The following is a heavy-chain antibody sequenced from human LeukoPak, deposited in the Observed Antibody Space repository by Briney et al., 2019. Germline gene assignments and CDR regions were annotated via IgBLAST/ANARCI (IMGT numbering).Heavy chain of an antibody. J-gene: IGHJ4*02. Sequence: PGGSLRLSCAASGFTASSNYMSWVRQAPGKGLEWVSVIYSGGSTYYADSVKGRFTVSRDNSKNTLYLQMNSLRAEDTAVYYCARERRGFVDYWGQGTLVTVSS. V-gene: IGHV3-53*01. D-gene: IGHD3-10*01. CDR2: IYSGGST. CDR3: ARERRGFVDY. CDR1: GFTASSNY.